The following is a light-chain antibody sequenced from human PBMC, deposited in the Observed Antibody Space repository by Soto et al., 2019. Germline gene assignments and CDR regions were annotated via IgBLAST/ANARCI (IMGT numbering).Light chain of an antibody. CDR1: QSISGW. CDR2: DAS. CDR3: QQYNTYSQT. Sequence: DIQMTQSPSTLSASVGDRVTITCRAGQSISGWLAWYQQKPGKAPKLLIFDASSLESGVPSRFSGSGSGTEFTLTISSLQPDDFATYYCQQYNTYSQTFGQGTKVDIK. V-gene: IGKV1-5*01. J-gene: IGKJ1*01.